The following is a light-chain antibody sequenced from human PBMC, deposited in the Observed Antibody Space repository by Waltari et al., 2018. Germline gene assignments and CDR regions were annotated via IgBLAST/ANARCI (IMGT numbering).Light chain of an antibody. CDR3: SSYAGSNNVV. Sequence: QSALTQPPSASGSPGQSVTISCTGTSRDVGGYSYVSWYQQHPGNAPKLIIFEVFQRPSGVTDRCSGSKSGNTASLTVSGLQAADEADYYCSSYAGSNNVVFGGGTKLTVL. CDR1: SRDVGGYSY. J-gene: IGLJ2*01. V-gene: IGLV2-8*01. CDR2: EVF.